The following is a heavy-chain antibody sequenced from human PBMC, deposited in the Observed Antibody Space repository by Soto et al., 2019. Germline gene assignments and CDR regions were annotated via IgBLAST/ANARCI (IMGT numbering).Heavy chain of an antibody. CDR2: INAGNGNT. J-gene: IGHJ4*02. CDR3: ARELGIAAAGRKGYFDY. V-gene: IGHV1-3*01. CDR1: GYTSTSYA. D-gene: IGHD6-13*01. Sequence: GASVKVSCKASGYTSTSYAMHWVRQAPGQRLEWMGWINAGNGNTKYSQKFQGRVTITRDTSASTAYMELSSLRSEDTAVYYCARELGIAAAGRKGYFDYWGQGTLVTVSS.